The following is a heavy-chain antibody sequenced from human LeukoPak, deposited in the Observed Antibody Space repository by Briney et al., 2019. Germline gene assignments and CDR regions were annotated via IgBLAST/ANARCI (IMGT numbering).Heavy chain of an antibody. Sequence: GASVNVSCEASGYTFTGYYMHWVRQAPGQGLEWMGRINPNSGGTNYAQKFQGRVTMTRDASISTAYMELSRLRSDDTAVYYCASAYRNYGSGSYYNGFDPWGQGTLVTVSS. D-gene: IGHD3-10*01. V-gene: IGHV1-2*06. CDR2: INPNSGGT. CDR1: GYTFTGYY. J-gene: IGHJ5*02. CDR3: ASAYRNYGSGSYYNGFDP.